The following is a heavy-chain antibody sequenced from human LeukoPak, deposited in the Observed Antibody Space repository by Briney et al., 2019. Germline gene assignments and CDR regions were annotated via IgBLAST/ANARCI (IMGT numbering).Heavy chain of an antibody. D-gene: IGHD6-13*01. CDR1: GFTFSDYY. CDR3: SRFAFKTAAGIYDY. CDR2: ISGSSEYI. Sequence: PGGSLRLSCAASGFTFSDYYMTWIRQAPGKGLEWVSYISGSSEYIHYADSVKGRFTISRDTAKNSLYLQMNSQRAEDTAVYYCSRFAFKTAAGIYDYGARGPLVTVSS. V-gene: IGHV3-11*03. J-gene: IGHJ4*02.